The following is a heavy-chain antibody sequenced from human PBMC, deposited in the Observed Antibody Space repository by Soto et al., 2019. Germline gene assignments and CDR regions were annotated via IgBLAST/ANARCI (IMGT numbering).Heavy chain of an antibody. CDR2: IDPSDSYT. CDR3: ARGFGSRYYYHSSAKGNDYYGMDV. Sequence: GESLKISCXGSGYSFTSYWISWVRQMPGKGLEWMGRIDPSDSYTNYSPSFQGHVIISADKSISTAYLQWSSLKASDTAMYYCARGFGSRYYYHSSAKGNDYYGMDVWGQGTTVT. J-gene: IGHJ6*02. CDR1: GYSFTSYW. V-gene: IGHV5-10-1*01. D-gene: IGHD3-22*01.